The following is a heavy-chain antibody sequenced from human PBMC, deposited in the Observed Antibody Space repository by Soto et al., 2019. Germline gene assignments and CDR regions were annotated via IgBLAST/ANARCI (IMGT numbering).Heavy chain of an antibody. J-gene: IGHJ6*03. CDR2: IYYSGST. Sequence: SDTLSLTCTVSGGSISRYYSNWIRQPPGKGLEWIGYIYYSGSTNYNPSLKSRVTISVDTSKNQFSLKLSSVTAADTAVYYCARESPLGSDYYYMDVWGKGTTVTVSS. CDR3: ARESPLGSDYYYMDV. V-gene: IGHV4-59*01. CDR1: GGSISRYY.